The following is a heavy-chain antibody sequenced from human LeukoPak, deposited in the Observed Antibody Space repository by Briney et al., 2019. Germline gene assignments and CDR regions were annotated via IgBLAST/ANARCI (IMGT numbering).Heavy chain of an antibody. D-gene: IGHD5-24*01. CDR2: ISGSGGHT. Sequence: GGSLRLSCAASGINFTSHAMSWVRQAPGKGLEWVSLISGSGGHTFYGDSVKGRFTISRDNSKDTFYLQMNSLRAEDTAVYYCAKGGAATMRDCYNYYYYYMEVWGRGTTVTVSS. CDR3: AKGGAATMRDCYNYYYYYMEV. V-gene: IGHV3-23*01. CDR1: GINFTSHA. J-gene: IGHJ6*03.